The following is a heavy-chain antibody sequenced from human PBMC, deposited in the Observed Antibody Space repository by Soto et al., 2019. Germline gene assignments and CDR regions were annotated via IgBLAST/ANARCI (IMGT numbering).Heavy chain of an antibody. V-gene: IGHV3-23*01. Sequence: PGGSLRLSCAASGFTFSSYAMSWVRQAPGKGLEWVSAISGSGGSTYYADSVKGRFTISRDNSKNTLYLQMNSLRAEDTAVYYCAKDLSTYYYDSSGSPGYWGQGTLVTVYS. CDR1: GFTFSSYA. CDR2: ISGSGGST. CDR3: AKDLSTYYYDSSGSPGY. D-gene: IGHD3-22*01. J-gene: IGHJ4*02.